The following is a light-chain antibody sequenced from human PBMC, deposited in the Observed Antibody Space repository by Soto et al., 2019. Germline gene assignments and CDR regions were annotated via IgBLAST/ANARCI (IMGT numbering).Light chain of an antibody. J-gene: IGKJ5*01. V-gene: IGKV3-15*01. Sequence: EIVMTQSPATLSVSPGERATLSCRASQSVNSDLAWYQQKPGQAPRLLIYSASTWATGIPARFSGSGSGTEFTLTISSLQSEDFAIYYCQQYNMWPINYGQGTRLEIK. CDR3: QQYNMWPIN. CDR1: QSVNSD. CDR2: SAS.